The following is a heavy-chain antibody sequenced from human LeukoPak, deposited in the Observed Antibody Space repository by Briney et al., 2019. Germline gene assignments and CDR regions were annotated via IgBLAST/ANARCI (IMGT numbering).Heavy chain of an antibody. CDR3: ARVTGAAAGTFGEDY. CDR2: INHSGST. V-gene: IGHV4-34*01. D-gene: IGHD6-13*01. J-gene: IGHJ4*02. CDR1: GGSFSGYY. Sequence: SETLSLTCAVYGGSFSGYYWSWIRQPPGKGLERIGEINHSGSTNYNPSLKSRVTISVDTSKNQFSLKLSSVTAADTAVYYCARVTGAAAGTFGEDYWGQGTLVTVSS.